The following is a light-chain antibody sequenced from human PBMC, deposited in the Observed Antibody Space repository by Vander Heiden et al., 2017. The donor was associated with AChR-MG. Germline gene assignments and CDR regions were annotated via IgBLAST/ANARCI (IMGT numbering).Light chain of an antibody. CDR1: QIISNNY. CDR3: QQYGTSPFT. V-gene: IGKV3-20*01. CDR2: GAS. Sequence: EIVLTQSPGILSLSPGERATLSCRASQIISNNYLAWYRQRPGQAPRLLIYGASSRSTGISDRFSSSASGPDFTLTISRLEPEDFAVYYCQQYGTSPFTFGPGTKVDVK. J-gene: IGKJ3*01.